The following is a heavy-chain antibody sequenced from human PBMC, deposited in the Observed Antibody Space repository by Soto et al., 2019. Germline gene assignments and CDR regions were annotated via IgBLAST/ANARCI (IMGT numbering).Heavy chain of an antibody. D-gene: IGHD5-18*01. J-gene: IGHJ4*02. CDR3: ARDSYNFDD. CDR1: GGSIRSYY. Sequence: PSETLSLTCTVSGGSIRSYYWSWIRQPPGKGLEWIGYIYYSGSTDYNPSLKSRVTISVDTSKNQFSLKLRSVTAADTAVYYCARDSYNFDDWGQGILVTVCS. V-gene: IGHV4-59*01. CDR2: IYYSGST.